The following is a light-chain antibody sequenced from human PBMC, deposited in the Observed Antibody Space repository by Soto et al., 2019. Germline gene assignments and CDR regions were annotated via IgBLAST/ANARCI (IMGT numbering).Light chain of an antibody. Sequence: AIRMTQSPSSLSASTGDRVTITCRASQGISSYLAWYQQKPGKAPKLLIYAASTLQSGVPSMFSGSGSGTDFTLTISCLQSEDFATYYCQQYYSYPGTFGQGTKLEIK. CDR2: AAS. V-gene: IGKV1-8*01. J-gene: IGKJ2*01. CDR3: QQYYSYPGT. CDR1: QGISSY.